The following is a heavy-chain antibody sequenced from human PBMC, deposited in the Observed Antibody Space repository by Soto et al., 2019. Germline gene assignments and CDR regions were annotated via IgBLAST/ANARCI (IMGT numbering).Heavy chain of an antibody. CDR1: GYAFTSYY. CDR3: ARTPIAMIVVVQDGDAFDI. D-gene: IGHD3-22*01. J-gene: IGHJ3*02. Sequence: ASVKVSCKASGYAFTSYYMHWVRQAPGQGLEWMGIINPSGGSTSYAQKFQGRVTMTRDTSTSTVYMELSSLRSEDTAVYYCARTPIAMIVVVQDGDAFDIWGQGTMVTVSS. V-gene: IGHV1-46*01. CDR2: INPSGGST.